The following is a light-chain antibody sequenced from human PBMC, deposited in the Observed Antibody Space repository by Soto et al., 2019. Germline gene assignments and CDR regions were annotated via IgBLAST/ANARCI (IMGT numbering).Light chain of an antibody. V-gene: IGKV3-20*01. J-gene: IGKJ3*01. CDR3: QQYGSSPFT. Sequence: EIVLTQSPGTLSLSPGERATLSCRASQSVSTTYLAWYQQRPGQPPRLLIYATASRATGIPDRFSGSGSGTDFTLTISRLEPEDFAVYYCQQYGSSPFTFGPGTKVDIK. CDR2: ATA. CDR1: QSVSTTY.